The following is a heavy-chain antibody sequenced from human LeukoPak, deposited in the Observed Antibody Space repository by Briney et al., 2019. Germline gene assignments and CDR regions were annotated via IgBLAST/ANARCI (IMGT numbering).Heavy chain of an antibody. D-gene: IGHD1-26*01. J-gene: IGHJ4*02. V-gene: IGHV3-9*01. CDR1: GFTFEDYA. CDR2: ISWNSGSI. CDR3: ARVIVGATGSDY. Sequence: HPGRSLRLTCAASGFTFEDYAMHWVRQSPGKGLEWVSGISWNSGSIGYADSVEGRFIISRDNAKNTLYLQMNSLRAEDTAVYYCARVIVGATGSDYWGQGTLVTVSS.